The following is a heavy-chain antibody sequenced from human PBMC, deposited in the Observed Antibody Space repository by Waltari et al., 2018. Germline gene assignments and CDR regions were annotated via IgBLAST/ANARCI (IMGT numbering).Heavy chain of an antibody. Sequence: EVQLVESGGCLVQPGGSLRLSCAASGFTFSSYEMNWVRQAPGKGLEWVSYISSSGSTIYYADSVKGRFTISRDNAKNSLYLQMNSLRAEDTAVYYCARDGVGELLPHYYYYYGMDVWGQGTTVTVSS. CDR3: ARDGVGELLPHYYYYYGMDV. CDR1: GFTFSSYE. D-gene: IGHD3-10*01. CDR2: ISSSGSTI. J-gene: IGHJ6*02. V-gene: IGHV3-48*03.